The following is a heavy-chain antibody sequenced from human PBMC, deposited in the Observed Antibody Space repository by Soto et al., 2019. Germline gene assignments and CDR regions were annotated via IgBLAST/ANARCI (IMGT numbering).Heavy chain of an antibody. V-gene: IGHV3-30*18. CDR3: AKTITTYSGDSRGRGALVDY. J-gene: IGHJ4*02. CDR1: GFTFSTYG. D-gene: IGHD3-22*01. Sequence: GGSLRLSCAASGFTFSTYGMHWVRQPPGKGLEWVAVISSDGKSEHYADPVKGRFSISRDNTKNTLSLQMNSLRVEDTAVYYCAKTITTYSGDSRGRGALVDYWGQGTLVTVSS. CDR2: ISSDGKSE.